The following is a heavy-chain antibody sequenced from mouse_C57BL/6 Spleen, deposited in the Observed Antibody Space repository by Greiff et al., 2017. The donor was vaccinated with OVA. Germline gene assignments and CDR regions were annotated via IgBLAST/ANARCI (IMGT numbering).Heavy chain of an antibody. CDR2: INPNNGGT. CDR3: ERDAMDY. J-gene: IGHJ4*01. CDR1: GYTFTDYY. V-gene: IGHV1-26*01. Sequence: VQLQQSGPELVKPGASVKISCKASGYTFTDYYMNWVKQSHGKSLEWIGDINPNNGGTSYNQKFKGKATLTVDKSSSTAYMELRSLTSEDSAVYYCERDAMDYWGQGTSVTVSS.